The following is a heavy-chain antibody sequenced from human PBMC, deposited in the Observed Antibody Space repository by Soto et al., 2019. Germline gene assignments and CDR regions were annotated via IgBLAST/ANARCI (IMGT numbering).Heavy chain of an antibody. Sequence: QVTLKESGPVLVKPTETLTLTCTVSGFSLSNAGMGVSWIRQPPGKALEWLAHIFSNDERRFSTSLKNRLTISKAHFNSQVVLIMTNMDPVDTATYYCAQTEDGGRSRTPAGWFDAWGQGTLVTVSS. V-gene: IGHV2-26*01. CDR2: IFSNDER. D-gene: IGHD2-15*01. CDR3: AQTEDGGRSRTPAGWFDA. J-gene: IGHJ5*02. CDR1: GFSLSNAGMG.